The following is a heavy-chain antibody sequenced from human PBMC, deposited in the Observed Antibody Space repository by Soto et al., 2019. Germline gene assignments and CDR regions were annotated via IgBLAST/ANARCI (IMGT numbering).Heavy chain of an antibody. Sequence: SVKVSCKASGGTFDSYVISWLRQAPGQGLEWMGGIMPIFGTPNYAQKFRGRVTISADESTSTAYLELSSLTSDDTAVYYCARVNSSGIFYFVDPWGQGTLVTVSS. CDR2: IMPIFGTP. CDR3: ARVNSSGIFYFVDP. D-gene: IGHD3-10*01. J-gene: IGHJ5*02. CDR1: GGTFDSYV. V-gene: IGHV1-69*13.